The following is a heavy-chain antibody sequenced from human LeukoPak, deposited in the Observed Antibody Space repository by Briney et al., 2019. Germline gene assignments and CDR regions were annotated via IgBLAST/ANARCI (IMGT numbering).Heavy chain of an antibody. D-gene: IGHD3-22*01. CDR1: GFTFSSYS. V-gene: IGHV3-21*01. CDR2: ISSSSSYI. J-gene: IGHJ1*01. Sequence: GGSLRLSCAASGFTFSSYSMNWVRQAPGKGLEWVSSISSSSSYIYYADSVKGRFTISGDNAKNSLYLQMNSLRAEDTAVYYCARDEPITMIVVVNDGYFQHWGQGTLVTVSS. CDR3: ARDEPITMIVVVNDGYFQH.